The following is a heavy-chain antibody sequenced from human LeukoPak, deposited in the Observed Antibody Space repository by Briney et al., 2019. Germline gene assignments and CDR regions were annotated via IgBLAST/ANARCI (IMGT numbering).Heavy chain of an antibody. CDR3: AKCPNPRYCSSTSCYLYFQH. D-gene: IGHD2-2*01. CDR2: ISGSGGST. Sequence: GGSLRLSCAASGFTFSSYAMSWVRQAPGKGLEWVSAISGSGGSTYYADSVKGRFTISRDNSKNTLYLQMNSLRAEDTAVYYCAKCPNPRYCSSTSCYLYFQHWGQGTLVTVSS. CDR1: GFTFSSYA. V-gene: IGHV3-23*01. J-gene: IGHJ1*01.